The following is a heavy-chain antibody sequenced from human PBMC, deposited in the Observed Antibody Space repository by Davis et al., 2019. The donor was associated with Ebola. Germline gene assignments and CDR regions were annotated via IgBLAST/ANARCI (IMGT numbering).Heavy chain of an antibody. J-gene: IGHJ3*02. V-gene: IGHV3-30*03. CDR1: EFTFSNYG. CDR3: GRDNDHYSFEI. CDR2: MSYDGGNK. D-gene: IGHD2-8*01. Sequence: GESLKISCAASEFTFSNYGMHWVRQAPGKGLDWVAVMSYDGGNKYYAESVKGRFTISRDNSKNTLYLQMNSLRAEDTAVYYCGRDNDHYSFEIWGQGTMVTVSS.